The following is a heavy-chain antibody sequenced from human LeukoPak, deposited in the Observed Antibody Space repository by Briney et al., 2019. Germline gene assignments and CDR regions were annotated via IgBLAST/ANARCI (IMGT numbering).Heavy chain of an antibody. V-gene: IGHV4-59*01. D-gene: IGHD4-17*01. Sequence: SETLSLTCTVSGGSISSYYWSWIRQPPGKGLEWIGYIYYSGSTNYNPSLKSRVTISVDTSKNQFSLKLSSVTAADTAVYYCARVTVRYYYYYGMDVWGQGTTVTVSS. J-gene: IGHJ6*02. CDR3: ARVTVRYYYYYGMDV. CDR1: GGSISSYY. CDR2: IYYSGST.